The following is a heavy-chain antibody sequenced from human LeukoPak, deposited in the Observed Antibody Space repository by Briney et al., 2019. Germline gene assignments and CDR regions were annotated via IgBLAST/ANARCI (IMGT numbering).Heavy chain of an antibody. CDR1: AFTFDDYG. CDR3: ARAKDCSSTTCPFDI. D-gene: IGHD2-2*01. J-gene: IGHJ3*02. CDR2: INWNSGST. V-gene: IGHV3-20*04. Sequence: GGSLRLSCAASAFTFDDYGMSWVRQAPGKGLEWVSGINWNSGSTGYADSVKGRFTISRDNAKNSLYLQMNSLRAEDTALYYGARAKDCSSTTCPFDIWGQGTMVTVSS.